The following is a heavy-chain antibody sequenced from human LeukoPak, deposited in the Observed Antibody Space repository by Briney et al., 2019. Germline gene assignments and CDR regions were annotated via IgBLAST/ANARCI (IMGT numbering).Heavy chain of an antibody. CDR1: GFTFSSYS. J-gene: IGHJ4*02. D-gene: IGHD2-15*01. Sequence: KTGGSLRLSCAASGFTFSSYSVNWVRQAPGKGLEWVSSISSSSSYIYYADSVKGRFTISRDNAKNSLYLQMNSLRAEDTAVYYCARAHTPIVVVVATDYWGQGTLVTVSS. CDR2: ISSSSSYI. CDR3: ARAHTPIVVVVATDY. V-gene: IGHV3-21*01.